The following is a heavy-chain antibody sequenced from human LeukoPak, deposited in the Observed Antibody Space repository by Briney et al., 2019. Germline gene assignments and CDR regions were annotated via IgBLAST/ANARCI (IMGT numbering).Heavy chain of an antibody. CDR3: ARDPSGSWQRFDY. V-gene: IGHV1-46*01. CDR1: GYTFTTYY. D-gene: IGHD1-26*01. J-gene: IGHJ4*02. Sequence: ASVKVSCKTSGYTFTTYYIHWVRQAPGQGLEWMGVTNPNGGGTAYVAKFQGRVTMTRDTSTSTVYMQLSSLTSEDMAVYYCARDPSGSWQRFDYWGQGTLVTVSS. CDR2: TNPNGGGT.